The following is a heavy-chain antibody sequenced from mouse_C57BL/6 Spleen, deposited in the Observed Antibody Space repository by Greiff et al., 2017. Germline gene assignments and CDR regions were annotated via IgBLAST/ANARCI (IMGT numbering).Heavy chain of an antibody. D-gene: IGHD1-1*01. V-gene: IGHV1-81*01. CDR3: ARYITTVVATSYWYFDV. CDR1: GYTFTSYG. CDR2: IYPRSGNT. Sequence: VKLQESGAELARPGASVKLSCKASGYTFTSYGISWVKQRTGQGLEWIGEIYPRSGNTYYNEKFKGKATLTADKSSSTAYMELRSLTSEDSAVYFCARYITTVVATSYWYFDVWGTGTTVTVSS. J-gene: IGHJ1*03.